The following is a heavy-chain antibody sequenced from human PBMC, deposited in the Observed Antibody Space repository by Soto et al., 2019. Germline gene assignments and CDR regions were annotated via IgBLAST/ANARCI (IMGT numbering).Heavy chain of an antibody. CDR1: GDSVSSNSAA. Sequence: SQTLSLTCAISGDSVSSNSAAWNWIRQSPSRGLEWLRRAYYRSQWYYDSAVSVRSRITVIPDTSKNQFSLQMNSLRAEDTAVYYCAKEGPRFDYWGQGTLVTVSS. V-gene: IGHV6-1*01. CDR3: AKEGPRFDY. CDR2: AYYRSQWYY. J-gene: IGHJ4*02.